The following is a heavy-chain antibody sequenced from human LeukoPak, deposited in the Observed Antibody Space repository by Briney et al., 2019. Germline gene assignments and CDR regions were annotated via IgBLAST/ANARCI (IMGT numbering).Heavy chain of an antibody. CDR1: GFTFSDYN. D-gene: IGHD5-18*01. V-gene: IGHV3-11*01. CDR3: AKGPDTAMVPVYYFDY. CDR2: ITDSGNTI. Sequence: GGSLRLSCAASGFTFSDYNMNWVRQAPGKGLEWVSYITDSGNTIHYADSVKGRFTISRDNAKNSLYLQMNSLRAEDTAVYYCAKGPDTAMVPVYYFDYWGQGTLVTVSS. J-gene: IGHJ4*02.